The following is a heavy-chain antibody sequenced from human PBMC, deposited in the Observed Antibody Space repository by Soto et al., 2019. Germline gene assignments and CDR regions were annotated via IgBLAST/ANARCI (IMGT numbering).Heavy chain of an antibody. CDR3: ARADPDASVGY. V-gene: IGHV4-59*11. CDR2: ISYSGST. D-gene: IGHD3-16*01. Sequence: PSETLSLTCTVSGGSMCRHYWCWLRQPPGKGLEWIGYISYSGSTYYDPSLKSRVTISADTSRNQFSLKLSSVIAADTAVDYCARADPDASVGYWGQGTQVTVSS. CDR1: GGSMCRHY. J-gene: IGHJ4*02.